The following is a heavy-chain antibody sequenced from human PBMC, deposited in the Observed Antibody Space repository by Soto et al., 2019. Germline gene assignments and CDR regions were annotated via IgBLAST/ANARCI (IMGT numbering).Heavy chain of an antibody. CDR2: INSDGSSI. D-gene: IGHD5-18*01. CDR3: ARLPVDTVTSLDY. J-gene: IGHJ4*02. Sequence: EVQLVESGGDLVQPGGFLRLSCATSGFTFSRYWMHWVRQVPGKGLVWVSRINSDGSSISYSDSVKGPFTISRDNAKNTLYLQMNSLRVEDSAVYYCARLPVDTVTSLDYWGQGNLVTVSS. V-gene: IGHV3-74*01. CDR1: GFTFSRYW.